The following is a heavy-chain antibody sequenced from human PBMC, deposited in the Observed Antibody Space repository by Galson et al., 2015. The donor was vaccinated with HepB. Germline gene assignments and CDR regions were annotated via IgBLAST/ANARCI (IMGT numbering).Heavy chain of an antibody. J-gene: IGHJ2*01. V-gene: IGHV3-13*05. D-gene: IGHD6-13*01. Sequence: SLRLSCAASGFTFSSYDMHWVRQATGKGLEWVSAIGTAGDPYYPGSVKGRFTISRENAKNSLYLQMNSLRAEDTAVYYCARLGIAAAGTIGYFDLWGRGTLVTVSS. CDR3: ARLGIAAAGTIGYFDL. CDR2: IGTAGDP. CDR1: GFTFSSYD.